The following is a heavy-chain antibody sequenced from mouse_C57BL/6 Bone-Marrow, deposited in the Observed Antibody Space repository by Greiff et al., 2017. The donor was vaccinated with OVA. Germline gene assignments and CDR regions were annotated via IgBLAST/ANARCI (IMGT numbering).Heavy chain of an antibody. CDR3: AKHDWVYAMDY. Sequence: VKLVESGPGLVARSQSLSITCTVSGFSLTSYGVDWVRQPPGKGLEWLGVIWGGGSTNYNSALMSRLSISKYNAKSQVFLIMNSLQTDDTAIYSCAKHDWVYAMDYWGQGTSVTVSS. J-gene: IGHJ4*01. CDR2: IWGGGST. CDR1: GFSLTSYG. V-gene: IGHV2-9*01. D-gene: IGHD4-1*01.